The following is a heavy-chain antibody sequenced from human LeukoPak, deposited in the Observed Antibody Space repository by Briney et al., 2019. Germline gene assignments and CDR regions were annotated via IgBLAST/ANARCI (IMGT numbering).Heavy chain of an antibody. CDR2: FDPEDGET. J-gene: IGHJ4*02. CDR1: GYTLTELS. V-gene: IGHV1-24*01. Sequence: GASVKVSCKVSGYTLTELSMHWVRQAPGKGLEWMGGFDPEDGETIYAQKFQGRVTMTEDTSTDTAYMELSSLRDEDTAVYYCAREYYYDGSGSAFPHFDYWGQGTLVTVSS. CDR3: AREYYYDGSGSAFPHFDY. D-gene: IGHD3-22*01.